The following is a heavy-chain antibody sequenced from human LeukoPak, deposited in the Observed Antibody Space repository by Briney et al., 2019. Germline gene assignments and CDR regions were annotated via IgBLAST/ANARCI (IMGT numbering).Heavy chain of an antibody. CDR2: IWYDGSNK. CDR3: ARKSNSNSFDY. J-gene: IGHJ4*02. CDR1: GFTFSSYG. D-gene: IGHD4-11*01. V-gene: IGHV3-33*01. Sequence: GRSLRLSCAASGFTFSSYGMHWVRQAPGKGLEWVAVIWYDGSNKYYADSVKGRFTISRDNSKNTLYLQMNSLRAEDTAVYYCARKSNSNSFDYWGQGTLVTVSS.